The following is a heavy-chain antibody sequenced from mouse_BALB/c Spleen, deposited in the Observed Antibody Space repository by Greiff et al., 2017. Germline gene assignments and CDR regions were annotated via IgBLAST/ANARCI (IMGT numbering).Heavy chain of an antibody. J-gene: IGHJ3*01. D-gene: IGHD1-1*01. Sequence: VQLKESGAELVKPGASVKLSCTASGFNIKDTYMHWVKQRPEQGLEWIGRIDPANGNTKYDPKFQGKATITADTSSNTAYLQLSSLTSEDTAVYYCAPYYYGSSPSWFAYWGQGTLVTVSA. CDR1: GFNIKDTY. V-gene: IGHV14-3*02. CDR3: APYYYGSSPSWFAY. CDR2: IDPANGNT.